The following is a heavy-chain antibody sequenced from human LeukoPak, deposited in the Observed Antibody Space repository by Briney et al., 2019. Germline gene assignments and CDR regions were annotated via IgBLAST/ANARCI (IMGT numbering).Heavy chain of an antibody. CDR1: GYTFTSYG. V-gene: IGHV1-18*01. CDR3: ARALCSGGSCYAGASDYGEDY. Sequence: ASVKVSCKASGYTFTSYGISWVRQAPGQGLEWMGWISAYNGNTNYAQKLQGRVTMTTDTSTSTAYMELRSLRSDDTAVYYCARALCSGGSCYAGASDYGEDYWGQGTLVTVSS. CDR2: ISAYNGNT. J-gene: IGHJ4*02. D-gene: IGHD2-15*01.